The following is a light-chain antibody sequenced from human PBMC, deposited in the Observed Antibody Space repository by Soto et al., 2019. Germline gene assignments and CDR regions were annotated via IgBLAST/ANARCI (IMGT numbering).Light chain of an antibody. CDR3: HQYGGSPQT. J-gene: IGKJ1*01. V-gene: IGKV3-20*01. Sequence: ESVLTQSPGTLSLSPGERATLSCRASQSVSNYLAWYQRKPGQAPRLLIYGASSRATGIPDRFSGSGSGADFTLTISRLEPEDFAVYYCHQYGGSPQTLGQGTKVDIK. CDR1: QSVSNY. CDR2: GAS.